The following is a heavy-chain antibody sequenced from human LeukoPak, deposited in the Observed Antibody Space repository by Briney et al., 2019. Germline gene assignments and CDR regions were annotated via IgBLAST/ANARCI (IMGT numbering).Heavy chain of an antibody. J-gene: IGHJ4*02. V-gene: IGHV3-48*03. Sequence: PGGSLRLSYAVSGFTFSSYEMNWVRQAPGKGLEWVSYISSSGSTIYYADSVKGRFVTSRDNAKNSLYLQMNSLRAEDTAVYYCARDRDGYKTPFDYWGQGTLVTVSS. D-gene: IGHD5-24*01. CDR3: ARDRDGYKTPFDY. CDR1: GFTFSSYE. CDR2: ISSSGSTI.